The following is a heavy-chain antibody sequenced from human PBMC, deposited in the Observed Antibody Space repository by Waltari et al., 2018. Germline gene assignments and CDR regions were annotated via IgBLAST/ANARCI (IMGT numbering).Heavy chain of an antibody. J-gene: IGHJ5*02. V-gene: IGHV4-34*01. Sequence: QVQLHQWGAGLLQPSETLSLTCAVSGGPFPAYSWSWIRPPPGRGLEWIGEISHSGVTHYNPSLRSRVTMSVDTIKKHFSLKLTSLTAADTAVYFCARTWGYSPPLGWFDPWGQGTRVTISS. CDR1: GGPFPAYS. D-gene: IGHD2-2*02. CDR3: ARTWGYSPPLGWFDP. CDR2: ISHSGVT.